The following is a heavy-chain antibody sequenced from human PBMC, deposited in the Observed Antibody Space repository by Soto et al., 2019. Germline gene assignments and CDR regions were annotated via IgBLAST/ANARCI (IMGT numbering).Heavy chain of an antibody. V-gene: IGHV1-46*04. Sequence: QVQLVQSGAEVKKPGASVKVSCKASGHTFTNYYMHWVRQAPGQGLEWMGLINPRDDSISYAQKLQGRVTVTRDTSTSTVYMELSSLRSDDTAAYYCAREGDGYKYFDQWGQGTLVTVSS. J-gene: IGHJ4*02. CDR1: GHTFTNYY. CDR3: AREGDGYKYFDQ. D-gene: IGHD5-12*01. CDR2: INPRDDSI.